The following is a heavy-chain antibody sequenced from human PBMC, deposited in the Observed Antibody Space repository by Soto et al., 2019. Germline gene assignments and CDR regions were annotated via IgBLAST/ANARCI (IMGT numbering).Heavy chain of an antibody. Sequence: AASVKVSCKASGYTFTGYYMHWVRQAPGQGLEWMGWINPNSGGTNYAQKFQGRVTMTRDTSISTAYMELSRLRSDDTAVYYCASLGGRITIFGVAPSVDYWGQGTLVTVSS. V-gene: IGHV1-2*02. CDR2: INPNSGGT. CDR1: GYTFTGYY. D-gene: IGHD3-3*01. CDR3: ASLGGRITIFGVAPSVDY. J-gene: IGHJ4*02.